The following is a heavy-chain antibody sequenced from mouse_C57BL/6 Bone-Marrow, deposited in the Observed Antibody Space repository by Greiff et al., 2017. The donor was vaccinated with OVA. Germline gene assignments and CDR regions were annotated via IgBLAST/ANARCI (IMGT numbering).Heavy chain of an antibody. Sequence: EVQLQQSGPVLVKPGASVKMSCKASGYTFTDYYMNWVKQSHGKSLEWIGVINPYNGGTSYNQKFKGKATLTVDKSSSTAYMELNSLTSEDSAVDYCARRSSGPFDYWGQGTTLTVSS. J-gene: IGHJ2*01. D-gene: IGHD3-2*02. V-gene: IGHV1-19*01. CDR1: GYTFTDYY. CDR3: ARRSSGPFDY. CDR2: INPYNGGT.